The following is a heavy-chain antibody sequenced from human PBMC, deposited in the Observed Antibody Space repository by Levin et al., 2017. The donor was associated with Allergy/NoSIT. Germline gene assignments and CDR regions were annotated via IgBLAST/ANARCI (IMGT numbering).Heavy chain of an antibody. J-gene: IGHJ3*02. CDR3: ARVYNWRIAVADDAFDI. CDR1: GFTFSSYA. Sequence: GESLKISCAASGFTFSSYAMHWVRQAPGKGLEWVAVISYDGSNKYYADSVKGRFTISRDNSKNTLYLQMNSLRAEDTAVYYCARVYNWRIAVADDAFDIWGQGTMVTVSS. V-gene: IGHV3-30-3*01. CDR2: ISYDGSNK. D-gene: IGHD6-19*01.